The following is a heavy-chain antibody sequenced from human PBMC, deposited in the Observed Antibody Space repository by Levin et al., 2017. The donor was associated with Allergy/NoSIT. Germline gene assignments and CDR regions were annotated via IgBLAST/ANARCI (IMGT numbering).Heavy chain of an antibody. D-gene: IGHD4-23*01. CDR3: ARVGYGGSSGRGAFDI. J-gene: IGHJ3*02. V-gene: IGHV3-21*01. CDR2: SSGGGSSV. CDR1: AFTFSTYT. Sequence: PGGSLRLSCAASAFTFSTYTISWVRQAPGKGLEWVSSSSGGGSSVYADSVKGRFTISRDNAKNSVYLQMNSLRVEDTAVYYCARVGYGGSSGRGAFDIWGQGTVVTVSS.